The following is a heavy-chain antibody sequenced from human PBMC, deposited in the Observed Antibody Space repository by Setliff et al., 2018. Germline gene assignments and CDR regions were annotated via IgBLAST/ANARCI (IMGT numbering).Heavy chain of an antibody. D-gene: IGHD6-19*01. Sequence: LSATLSLTCTVSGGSISSGGYYWSWIRQHPGKGLEWIGYIYYSGSTSYYNPSLKSRVTISVDTSKNQFSLKLSSVTAADTAVYYCARGRAGHSGHWGQGTLVTVSS. J-gene: IGHJ4*02. CDR3: ARGRAGHSGH. CDR2: IYYSGSTS. V-gene: IGHV4-31*03. CDR1: GGSISSGGYY.